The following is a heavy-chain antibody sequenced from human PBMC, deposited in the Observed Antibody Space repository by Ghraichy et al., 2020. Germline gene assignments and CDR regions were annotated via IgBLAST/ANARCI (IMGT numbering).Heavy chain of an antibody. CDR1: GYTFTGYY. J-gene: IGHJ5*02. V-gene: IGHV1-2*02. CDR3: ARPRIEDSSGYHTHGDGWFDP. D-gene: IGHD3-22*01. CDR2: INPNSGGT. Sequence: ASVKVSCKASGYTFTGYYMHWVRQAPGQGLEWMGWINPNSGGTNYAQKFQGRVTMTRDTSISTAYMELSRLRSDDTAVYYCARPRIEDSSGYHTHGDGWFDPWGQGTLVTVSS.